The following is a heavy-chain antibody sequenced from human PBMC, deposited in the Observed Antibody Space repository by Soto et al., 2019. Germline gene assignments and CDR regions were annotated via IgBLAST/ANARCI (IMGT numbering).Heavy chain of an antibody. CDR1: GGSISSVNHY. CDR2: IFDSGTT. J-gene: IGHJ4*02. D-gene: IGHD2-15*01. CDR3: AREVSWIGGFDY. Sequence: QLQLQESGPGLVKPSETLSLTCKISGGSISSVNHYWSWIRQSPGEGLEWIGYIFDSGTTHYNPSLKGRVTISGDTSQSQFSLTIHSVTVADTAVYYCAREVSWIGGFDYWGQGTLVTVSS. V-gene: IGHV4-31*02.